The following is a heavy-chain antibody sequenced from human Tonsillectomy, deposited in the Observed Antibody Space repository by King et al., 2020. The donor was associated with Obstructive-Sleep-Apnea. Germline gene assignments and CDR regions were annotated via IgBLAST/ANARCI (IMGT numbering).Heavy chain of an antibody. J-gene: IGHJ6*02. D-gene: IGHD6-13*01. CDR1: GFTFSSYA. CDR2: ILAYGSNK. Sequence: HVQLVESGGGLVQAGRSLRLSCAASGFTFSSYAMNLVRQVPGKGLECGAVILAYGSNKYYADYLKGRFTISRDNSKNTLYLQMNSLRPEDTAVYYCARTPVDPYSSSGYYYYYGMDVWGQGTTVTVSS. V-gene: IGHV3-30-3*01. CDR3: ARTPVDPYSSSGYYYYYGMDV.